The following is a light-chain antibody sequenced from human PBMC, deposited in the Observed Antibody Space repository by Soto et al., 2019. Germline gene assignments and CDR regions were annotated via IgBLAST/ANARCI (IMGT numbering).Light chain of an antibody. J-gene: IGKJ2*01. V-gene: IGKV1-9*01. Sequence: DIQLTQSPSFLSASVGDRVTITCRASQAISSSLAWYQHNPGKAPKLLIYAASTLQNGVPSSFICSESGTEFTLAISSLQPEDFATYYCQHLNDYRYTFGQGTKVEIK. CDR2: AAS. CDR3: QHLNDYRYT. CDR1: QAISSS.